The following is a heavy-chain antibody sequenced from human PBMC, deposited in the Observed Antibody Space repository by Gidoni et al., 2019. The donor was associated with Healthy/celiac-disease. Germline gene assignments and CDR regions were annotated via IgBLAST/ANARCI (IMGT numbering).Heavy chain of an antibody. J-gene: IGHJ5*02. CDR1: GGSFSGYY. CDR3: ARGRVSSGWFLPNGWFDP. V-gene: IGHV4-34*01. Sequence: QVQLQQWGAGLLKPSETLSLTCDVYGGSFSGYYWSWIRQPPGKGLEWIGEINHSGSTNYNPSLKSRVTISVDTSKNQFSLKLSSVTAADTAVYYCARGRVSSGWFLPNGWFDPWGQGTLVTVSS. D-gene: IGHD6-19*01. CDR2: INHSGST.